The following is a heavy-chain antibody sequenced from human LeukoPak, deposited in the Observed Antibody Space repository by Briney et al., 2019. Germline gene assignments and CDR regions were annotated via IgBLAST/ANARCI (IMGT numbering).Heavy chain of an antibody. D-gene: IGHD1-26*01. CDR1: GFTLSSYS. V-gene: IGHV3-48*01. J-gene: IGHJ4*02. Sequence: PGGSLRLSCAASGFTLSSYSMNWVRQAPGKGLEWVSYISTSSSNIYYADSVKGRFTISRDNDRNSLYLQMNSLRAEDTAVYYCSSGAYYGPSHYWGQGTLATVSS. CDR2: ISTSSSNI. CDR3: SSGAYYGPSHY.